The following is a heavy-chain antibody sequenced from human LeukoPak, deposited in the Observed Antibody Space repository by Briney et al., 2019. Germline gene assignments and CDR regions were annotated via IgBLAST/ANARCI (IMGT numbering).Heavy chain of an antibody. CDR2: INPNSGGT. Sequence: ASVKVSCKTSGYTFTGHYMHWVRQAPGQGLEWMGWINPNSGGTNYAQKFQGRVTMTRDTSITTAYMELSRLRSDDTAVYYCARGPPAAANYYYYMDVWGKGTTVTVSS. D-gene: IGHD2-2*01. CDR1: GYTFTGHY. CDR3: ARGPPAAANYYYYMDV. J-gene: IGHJ6*03. V-gene: IGHV1-2*02.